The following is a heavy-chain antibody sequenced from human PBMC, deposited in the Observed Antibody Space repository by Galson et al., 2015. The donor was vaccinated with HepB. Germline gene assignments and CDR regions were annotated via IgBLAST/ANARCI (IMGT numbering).Heavy chain of an antibody. CDR3: AKQGGSGSYYNVLDYYGMDV. D-gene: IGHD3-10*01. J-gene: IGHJ6*02. CDR1: GFTFSSYA. V-gene: IGHV3-23*01. Sequence: SLRLSCAASGFTFSSYAMSWVRQAPGKGLEWVSAISGSGGSTYYADSVKGRFTISRDNSKNTLYLQMNSLRAEDTAVYYCAKQGGSGSYYNVLDYYGMDVWGQGTTVTVSS. CDR2: ISGSGGST.